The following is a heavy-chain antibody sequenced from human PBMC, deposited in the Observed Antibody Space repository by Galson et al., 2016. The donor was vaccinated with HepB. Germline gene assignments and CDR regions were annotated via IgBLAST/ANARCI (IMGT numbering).Heavy chain of an antibody. Sequence: SLRLSCAGSGFIFSGSVMHWVRQASGKGLEWVGRIRRKTDSNAKAYATSVEGRFTIARDDSKNTTYLLMNSLKTEDTAVYYCSSRDFTHYGVDYWGLGTLVIVSS. CDR1: GFIFSGSV. CDR3: SSRDFTHYGVDY. V-gene: IGHV3-73*01. J-gene: IGHJ4*02. CDR2: IRRKTDSNAK. D-gene: IGHD3-16*01.